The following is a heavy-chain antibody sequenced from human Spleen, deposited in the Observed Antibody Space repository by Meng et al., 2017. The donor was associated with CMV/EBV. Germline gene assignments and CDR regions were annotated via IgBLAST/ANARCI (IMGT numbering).Heavy chain of an antibody. J-gene: IGHJ5*02. CDR2: IYWDDDE. CDR3: AHRRRDFDFWSGDSNWFDP. V-gene: IGHV2-5*02. Sequence: TSGVGGGWIRQPPGKALEWLALIYWDDDERYSPSLKSRLTITKDTSKNQVFLTMTNMDPVDTATYYCAHRRRDFDFWSGDSNWFDPWGQGILVTVSS. D-gene: IGHD3-3*01. CDR1: TSGVG.